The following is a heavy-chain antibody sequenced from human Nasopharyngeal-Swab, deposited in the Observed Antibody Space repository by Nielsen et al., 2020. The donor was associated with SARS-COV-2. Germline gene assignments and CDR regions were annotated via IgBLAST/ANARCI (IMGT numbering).Heavy chain of an antibody. V-gene: IGHV3-48*03. CDR3: ERASRAIY. CDR2: INSSGSPI. J-gene: IGHJ4*02. CDR1: GFTFSRYE. D-gene: IGHD2-21*01. Sequence: SLNISCVGSGFTFSRYEMNWVRQVPGKGLEWVSYINSSGSPIYYADSVKGRFTNSRDNAKNSLYLQMNSLGAEDTAVYYCERASRAIYWGQGILVTVSS.